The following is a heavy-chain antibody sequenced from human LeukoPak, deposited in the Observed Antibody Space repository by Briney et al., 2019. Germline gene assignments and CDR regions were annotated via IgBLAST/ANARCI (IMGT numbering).Heavy chain of an antibody. V-gene: IGHV4-38-2*02. CDR1: GYSINSIYY. CDR3: AREGLGYYGSGSYFYYFDY. J-gene: IGHJ4*02. CDR2: IYRRGST. Sequence: PSETLSLTCTVSGYSINSIYYWGWIRQPPGKGLEWIGSIYRRGSTYYNPSLKSRVTISLDTSKNQFSLKLSSVTAADTAVYYCAREGLGYYGSGSYFYYFDYWGQGTLVTVSS. D-gene: IGHD3-10*01.